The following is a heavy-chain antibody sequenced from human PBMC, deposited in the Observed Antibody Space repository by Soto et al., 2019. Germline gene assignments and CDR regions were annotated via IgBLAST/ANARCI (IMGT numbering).Heavy chain of an antibody. CDR1: GGSFSGYY. J-gene: IGHJ6*02. Sequence: PSETLSLTCAVYGGSFSGYYWSWIRQPPGKGLEWIGEINHSGSTNYNPSLKSRVTISVDTSKNQFSLKLSSVTAADTAVYYCARGERIAARRGYYYYGMDVWGQGTTVTVSS. CDR3: ARGERIAARRGYYYYGMDV. D-gene: IGHD6-6*01. CDR2: INHSGST. V-gene: IGHV4-34*01.